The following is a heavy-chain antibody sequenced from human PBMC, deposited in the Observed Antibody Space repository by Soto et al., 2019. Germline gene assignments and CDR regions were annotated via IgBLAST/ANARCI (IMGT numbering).Heavy chain of an antibody. CDR2: IIPVLGTA. D-gene: IGHD1-1*01. V-gene: IGHV1-69*08. J-gene: IGHJ4*02. CDR3: ARDGLGTTRRSFDY. CDR1: GGTFTSYT. Sequence: QVQLVQSGAEVKKTGSSVKVSCKASGGTFTSYTITWVRQAPGQGLEWVGRIIPVLGTADYAQKFQGRVAITADKSTTTAYMELSSLRSEDTAIYYCARDGLGTTRRSFDYWGQGTLVTVSS.